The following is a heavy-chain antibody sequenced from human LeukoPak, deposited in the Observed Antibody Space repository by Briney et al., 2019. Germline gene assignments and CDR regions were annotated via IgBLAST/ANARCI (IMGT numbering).Heavy chain of an antibody. CDR3: ARGFSSMCDY. CDR1: GFSLSNYW. D-gene: IGHD6-13*01. J-gene: IGHJ4*02. CDR2: ISSRSSYI. V-gene: IGHV3-21*01. Sequence: GGSLRLSCAVSGFSLSNYWIHWVRQAPGKGLEWVSSISSRSSYIYYADSVKGRFTISRDDAKNSLYLQMNSLRAEDTAVYYCARGFSSMCDYWGQGTLVTVSS.